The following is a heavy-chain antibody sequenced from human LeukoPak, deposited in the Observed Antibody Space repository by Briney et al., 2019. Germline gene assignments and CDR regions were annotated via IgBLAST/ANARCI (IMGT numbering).Heavy chain of an antibody. J-gene: IGHJ5*01. V-gene: IGHV4-59*01. CDR3: ARDRGSGWFDY. CDR2: IYYSGSS. D-gene: IGHD6-19*01. Sequence: SETLSLTCTVAGGSISSYYWIWIRQPPGKGLEWIGNIYYSGSSYYNPSLKSRATIAVDTSKNPFSLQLSSVTAADTAEFYCARDRGSGWFDYWGQGTLVNVSS. CDR1: GGSISSYY.